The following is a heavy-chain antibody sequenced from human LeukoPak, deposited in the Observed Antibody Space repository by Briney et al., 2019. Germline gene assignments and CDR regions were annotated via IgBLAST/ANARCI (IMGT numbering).Heavy chain of an antibody. CDR1: GGSISSGGYS. J-gene: IGHJ3*02. CDR3: AGAVVPAAIGAFDI. CDR2: IYHSGST. D-gene: IGHD2-2*01. Sequence: SQTLSLTCAVSGGSISSGGYSWSWIRQPPGKGLEWIGYIYHSGSTYYNPSLKSRVTISVDRSKNQFSLKLSSVTAADTAVYYCAGAVVPAAIGAFDIWGQGTMVTVSS. V-gene: IGHV4-30-2*01.